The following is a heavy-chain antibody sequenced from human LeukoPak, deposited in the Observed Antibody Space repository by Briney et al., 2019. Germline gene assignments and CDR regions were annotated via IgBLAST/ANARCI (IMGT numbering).Heavy chain of an antibody. D-gene: IGHD5-24*01. CDR1: GFTFSSYD. CDR3: ARGGSEMATANIDY. CDR2: IGTAGDT. Sequence: GGSLRLSCAASGFTFSSYDMHWVRQATGKGLEWVSAIGTAGDTYYPGCVKGRFTICRENAKNALYLQMNSLRAGDTAVYYCARGGSEMATANIDYWGQGTLVTVSS. V-gene: IGHV3-13*01. J-gene: IGHJ4*02.